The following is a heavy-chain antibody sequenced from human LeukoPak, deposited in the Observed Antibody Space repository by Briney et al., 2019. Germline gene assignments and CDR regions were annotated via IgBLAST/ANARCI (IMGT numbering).Heavy chain of an antibody. V-gene: IGHV4-59*01. J-gene: IGHJ4*02. CDR2: IYSSGST. D-gene: IGHD1-1*01. Sequence: SETLSLTCTVSAGSISSYYWSWIRQPPGKGLEWIGYIYSSGSTNYNPSLKSRVTISVDTSKNQFSLKLSSVTAADTAVYYCARVLGNDLHIDYWGQGTLVTVSS. CDR3: ARVLGNDLHIDY. CDR1: AGSISSYY.